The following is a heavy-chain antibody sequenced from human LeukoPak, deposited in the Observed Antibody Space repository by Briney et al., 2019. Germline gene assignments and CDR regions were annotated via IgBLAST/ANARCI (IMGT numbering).Heavy chain of an antibody. D-gene: IGHD3-22*01. Sequence: GASVKVSCKASGCTFTSYYMHWVRQAPGQGLEWLGIIDPSGGITSYAQKFQGRVTMTRDMSTSTVYMELSSLRSEDTAVYYCARDRLPDVYYDSSGYYGPCDYWGQGTLVTVSS. CDR1: GCTFTSYY. V-gene: IGHV1-46*01. CDR3: ARDRLPDVYYDSSGYYGPCDY. J-gene: IGHJ4*02. CDR2: IDPSGGIT.